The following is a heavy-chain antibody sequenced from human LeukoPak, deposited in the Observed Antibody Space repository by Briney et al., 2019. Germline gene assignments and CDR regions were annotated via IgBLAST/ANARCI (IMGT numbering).Heavy chain of an antibody. CDR3: ARGTRIAVAGLDY. J-gene: IGHJ4*02. Sequence: SETLSLTCTVSGGSISSYYWSWIRQPPGKGLEWIGYIYYSGSTNYNPSLKSRVTISVDTSKNQFSLKLSSVTAADTALYYCARGTRIAVAGLDYWGQGTLVTVSS. CDR2: IYYSGST. V-gene: IGHV4-59*01. D-gene: IGHD6-19*01. CDR1: GGSISSYY.